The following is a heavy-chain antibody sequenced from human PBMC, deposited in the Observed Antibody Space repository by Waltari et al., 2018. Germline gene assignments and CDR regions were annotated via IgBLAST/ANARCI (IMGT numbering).Heavy chain of an antibody. D-gene: IGHD3-10*02. CDR1: GFTSRNYG. J-gene: IGHJ4*02. CDR3: AKEKRNVGVDY. Sequence: QVQLVESGGGVVQPGKSLRISCEASGFTSRNYGFHWVRQGPGKALDWVAGISSDGNFKYHADSVKGRFTISRDNSRNTLYLQMDSLTIEDTGVYFCAKEKRNVGVDYWGQGILVTVSS. CDR2: ISSDGNFK. V-gene: IGHV3-30*18.